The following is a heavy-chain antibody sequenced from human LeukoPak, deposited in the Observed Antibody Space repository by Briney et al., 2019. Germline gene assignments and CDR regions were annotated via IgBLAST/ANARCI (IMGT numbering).Heavy chain of an antibody. D-gene: IGHD6-13*01. Sequence: ASVKVSCKASGYTFTGYYMHWVRQAPGQGLEWMGWINPNSGGTNYAQKFQGRVTMTRDTSISTAYMELSRLRSDDTAVYYCARGEWQQLVRYWFDPWGQGTLVTVSS. J-gene: IGHJ5*02. CDR2: INPNSGGT. CDR3: ARGEWQQLVRYWFDP. CDR1: GYTFTGYY. V-gene: IGHV1-2*02.